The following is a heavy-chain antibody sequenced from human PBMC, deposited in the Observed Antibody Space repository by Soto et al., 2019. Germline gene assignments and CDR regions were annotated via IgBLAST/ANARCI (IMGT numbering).Heavy chain of an antibody. J-gene: IGHJ4*02. CDR2: ISHEGNEK. V-gene: IGHV3-7*01. CDR3: ARESNAHFDY. CDR1: GFTFSAYW. Sequence: VQLVQSGGGLVQPGGSLRFSCAASGFTFSAYWMSWVRQAPGKGPEWVATISHEGNEKFYVDSVKGRFTISRDNAKNSLYLQMTSLRTEDTAVFYCARESNAHFDYWGQGILVTVSS. D-gene: IGHD7-27*01.